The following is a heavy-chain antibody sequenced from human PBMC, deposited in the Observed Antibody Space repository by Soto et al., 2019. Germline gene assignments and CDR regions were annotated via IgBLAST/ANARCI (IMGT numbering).Heavy chain of an antibody. J-gene: IGHJ5*02. CDR3: ARDQSYGSGSYAWFDP. CDR2: ISAYNGNT. CDR1: GYTFTSYG. D-gene: IGHD3-10*01. Sequence: ASVKVSCKASGYTFTSYGISWVRQAPGQGLEWMGWISAYNGNTNYAQKLQGRVTMTTDTSTSTAYMELRSLRSDDTAAYYCARDQSYGSGSYAWFDPWGQGTLVTVSS. V-gene: IGHV1-18*04.